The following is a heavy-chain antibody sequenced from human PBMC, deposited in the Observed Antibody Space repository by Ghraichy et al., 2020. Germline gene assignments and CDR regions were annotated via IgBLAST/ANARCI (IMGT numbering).Heavy chain of an antibody. V-gene: IGHV3-7*01. CDR1: GSTFSSYW. CDR2: IKQDGSEK. D-gene: IGHD3-10*01. CDR3: ARDAPELGVRGVRRYYYYYPMDV. J-gene: IGHJ6*02. Sequence: GGSLRLSCAASGSTFSSYWMSWVRQAPGKGLEWVANIKQDGSEKYYVDSVKGRFTNSRDNAKNSLYLQMNSLRAEDTAVYYCARDAPELGVRGVRRYYYYYPMDVWGQGTTVTVSS.